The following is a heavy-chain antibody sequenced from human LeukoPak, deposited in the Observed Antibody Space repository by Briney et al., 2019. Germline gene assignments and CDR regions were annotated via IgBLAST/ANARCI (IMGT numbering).Heavy chain of an antibody. D-gene: IGHD2-2*01. CDR3: ARDGEFRYCSSTSCHAPYYYGSGSSAFDI. V-gene: IGHV1-46*01. J-gene: IGHJ3*02. Sequence: ASVKVSCNASGYTFTSYYMHWVRQAPGQGLEWMGIINPSGGSTSYAQKFQGRVTMTRDTSTSTVYMELSSLRSEGTAVYYCARDGEFRYCSSTSCHAPYYYGSGSSAFDIWGQGTMVTVSS. CDR2: INPSGGST. CDR1: GYTFTSYY.